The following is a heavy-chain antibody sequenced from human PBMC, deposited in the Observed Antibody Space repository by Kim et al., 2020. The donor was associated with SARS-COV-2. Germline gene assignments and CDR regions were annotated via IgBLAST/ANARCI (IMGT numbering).Heavy chain of an antibody. J-gene: IGHJ4*02. D-gene: IGHD4-17*01. V-gene: IGHV1-18*04. CDR1: GFDFSSYG. Sequence: ASVKVSCKTSGFDFSSYGISWVRQAPGQAPEWMGWISGFSGQAAYAQKLQVRVTLTRDTSTSTAFMEVTSLRSDDTAVYYCARGDYAYFGFWGQGTLVTVSS. CDR3: ARGDYAYFGF. CDR2: ISGFSGQA.